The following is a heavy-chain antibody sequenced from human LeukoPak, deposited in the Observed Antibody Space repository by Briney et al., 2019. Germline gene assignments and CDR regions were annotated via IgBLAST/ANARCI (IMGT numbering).Heavy chain of an antibody. Sequence: ASVKVSCKASGYTFTSYGISWVRQAPGQGLEWMGWINPNSGGTDFAQKFQGRVTMTRDTSISTAYMEPTRLRSDDTAVYYCARASLPAAYWGQGTLVTVSS. CDR3: ARASLPAAY. CDR1: GYTFTSYG. J-gene: IGHJ4*02. D-gene: IGHD2-2*01. V-gene: IGHV1-2*02. CDR2: INPNSGGT.